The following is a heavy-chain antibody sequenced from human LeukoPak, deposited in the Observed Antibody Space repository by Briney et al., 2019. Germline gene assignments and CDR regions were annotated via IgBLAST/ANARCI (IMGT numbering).Heavy chain of an antibody. D-gene: IGHD3-16*02. V-gene: IGHV3-33*01. CDR1: GFTFSSYG. J-gene: IGHJ4*02. Sequence: GGSLRLSCAASGFTFSSYGMHWVRQAPGKGLEWVAVIWYDGSNKYYADSVKGRFTISRDNSKNTLYLQMNSLRAEDTAVYYCARDGPDCDYVWGSYRAPPPLDYWGQGTLVTVSS. CDR3: ARDGPDCDYVWGSYRAPPPLDY. CDR2: IWYDGSNK.